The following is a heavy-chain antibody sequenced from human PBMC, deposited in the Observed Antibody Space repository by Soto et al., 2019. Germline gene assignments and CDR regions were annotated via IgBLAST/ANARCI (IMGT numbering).Heavy chain of an antibody. V-gene: IGHV1-8*01. CDR2: MNPSTGNS. Sequence: GASVKVSCKASGYTFTSYDIYWVRQATGQGLEWMGWMNPSTGNSGYAQKFQGRVTMTSDTSISTAHMELSSLRSEDTAVYYCATLDQYSYGSDHPGYYYYGMDVWGQGTTVTVSS. CDR1: GYTFTSYD. J-gene: IGHJ6*02. D-gene: IGHD5-18*01. CDR3: ATLDQYSYGSDHPGYYYYGMDV.